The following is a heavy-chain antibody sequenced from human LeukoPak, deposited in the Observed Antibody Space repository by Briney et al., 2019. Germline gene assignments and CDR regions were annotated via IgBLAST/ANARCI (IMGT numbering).Heavy chain of an antibody. CDR1: GFNFGNYW. D-gene: IGHD3-22*01. CDR3: ARDLSPADSGHYLVAFGI. V-gene: IGHV3-7*01. CDR2: INRDGSVK. Sequence: GGSLRLSCVGSGFNFGNYWMTWVRQAPGKGLEWVANINRDGSVKNYVDSVKGRFTISRDKAKSSLLLQANSLRAEDTAVYYCARDLSPADSGHYLVAFGIWGQGTMVTVSS. J-gene: IGHJ3*02.